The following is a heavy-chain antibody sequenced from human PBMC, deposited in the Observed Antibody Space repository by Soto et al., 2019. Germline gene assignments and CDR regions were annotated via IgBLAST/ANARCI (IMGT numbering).Heavy chain of an antibody. D-gene: IGHD3-16*01. CDR3: ARQGGGYYYYGMDV. V-gene: IGHV1-69*06. CDR2: IIPIFGTA. CDR1: GGTFSSYA. Sequence: SVKVSCKASGGTFSSYAISWVRQAPGQGLEWMGGIIPIFGTANYAQKFQGRVTITADKSTSTAYMELSSLRSEDTAVYYCARQGGGYYYYGMDVWGQGTTVTVSS. J-gene: IGHJ6*02.